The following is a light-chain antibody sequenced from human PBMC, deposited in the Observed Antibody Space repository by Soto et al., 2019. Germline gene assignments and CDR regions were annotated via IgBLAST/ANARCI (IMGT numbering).Light chain of an antibody. CDR2: EGS. CDR1: SSEVGTYNL. V-gene: IGLV2-23*01. Sequence: QSVLTQPASVSGSPGQSITISCTGTSSEVGTYNLVSWYQQHPGKAPKVIINEGSKRPSGVSNRFSGSKSGNTASLTISGLQAEDEADYYCCSYAGGSTWVFGGGTKLTVL. CDR3: CSYAGGSTWV. J-gene: IGLJ3*02.